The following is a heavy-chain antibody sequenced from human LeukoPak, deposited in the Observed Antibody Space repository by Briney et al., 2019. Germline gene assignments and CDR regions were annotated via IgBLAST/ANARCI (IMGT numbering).Heavy chain of an antibody. D-gene: IGHD3-9*01. J-gene: IGHJ4*02. V-gene: IGHV3-48*03. CDR3: ARRPYYDILTGPGGDY. CDR2: ISSSGSTI. CDR1: GFTFSSYE. Sequence: GGSLRLSCAAPGFTFSSYEMNWVRQAPGKGLEWVLYISSSGSTIYYADSVKGRFTIARDNAKNSLYLQMNSLRAEDTAVYYCARRPYYDILTGPGGDYWGQGTLVTVSS.